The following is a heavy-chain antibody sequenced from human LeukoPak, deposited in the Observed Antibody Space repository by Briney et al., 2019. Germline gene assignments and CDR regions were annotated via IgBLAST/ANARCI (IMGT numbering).Heavy chain of an antibody. CDR1: GFTFSSYG. CDR3: AKGNMKSGGDAFDI. CDR2: ISYDGSNK. D-gene: IGHD2/OR15-2a*01. Sequence: GRSLRLSCAASGFTFSSYGMHWVRQAAGKGLEWVAVISYDGSNKYYADSVKGRFTISRDNSKNTLYLQMNSLRAEDTAVYYCAKGNMKSGGDAFDIWGQGTMVTVSS. J-gene: IGHJ3*02. V-gene: IGHV3-30*18.